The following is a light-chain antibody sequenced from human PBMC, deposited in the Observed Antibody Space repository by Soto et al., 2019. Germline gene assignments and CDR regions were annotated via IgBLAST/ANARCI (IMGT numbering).Light chain of an antibody. CDR1: QSISSW. Sequence: DIQMTQSPSTLAASVGDRVTITCRASQSISSWLAWYQEKPGKAPKLLIYDASSLESGVPSRFSGSGSGTEFTLPISSLQPDDFATYYCHQYNSYSLPFGGGTKVEI. CDR3: HQYNSYSLP. J-gene: IGKJ4*01. CDR2: DAS. V-gene: IGKV1-5*01.